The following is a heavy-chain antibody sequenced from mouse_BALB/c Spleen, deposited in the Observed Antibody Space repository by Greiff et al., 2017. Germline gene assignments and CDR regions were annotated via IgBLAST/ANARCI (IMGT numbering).Heavy chain of an antibody. CDR2: INPGSGGT. CDR1: GYAFTNYL. CDR3: ARENLRGFAY. V-gene: IGHV1-54*01. J-gene: IGHJ3*01. Sequence: QVQLKQSGAELVRPGTSVKVSCKASGYAFTNYLIEWVKQRPGQGLEWIGVINPGSGGTNYNEKFKGKATLTADKSSSTAYMQLSSLTSDDSAVYFCARENLRGFAYWGQGTLVTVSA.